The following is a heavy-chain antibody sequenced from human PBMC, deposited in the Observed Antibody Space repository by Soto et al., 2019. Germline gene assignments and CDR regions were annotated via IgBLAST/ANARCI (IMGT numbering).Heavy chain of an antibody. J-gene: IGHJ5*02. CDR1: GYTFTSYD. CDR3: ARGRIIVAGGFDP. CDR2: MSPSTGNT. Sequence: ASVKVSCKASGYTFTSYDIIWVRQATGQGLEWMGWMSPSTGNTDSAEKFQGRLTMTRNTSISTVYMELSSLSFEDTAVYYCARGRIIVAGGFDPWGQGTLVTVSS. V-gene: IGHV1-8*01. D-gene: IGHD6-19*01.